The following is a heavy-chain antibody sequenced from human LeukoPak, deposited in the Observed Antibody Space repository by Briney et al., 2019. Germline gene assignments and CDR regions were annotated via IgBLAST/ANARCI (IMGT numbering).Heavy chain of an antibody. CDR1: GFTFSSYG. CDR2: IRYDGSNK. V-gene: IGHV3-30*02. Sequence: GGSLRLSCAASGFTFSSYGMHWVRQAPGKGLEWVAFIRYDGSNKYYADSVKGRFTISRDNSKNTLYLQMNSLRAEDTAVYYCTNPTVTTVEAFDYWGQGTLVTVSS. CDR3: TNPTVTTVEAFDY. J-gene: IGHJ4*02. D-gene: IGHD4-11*01.